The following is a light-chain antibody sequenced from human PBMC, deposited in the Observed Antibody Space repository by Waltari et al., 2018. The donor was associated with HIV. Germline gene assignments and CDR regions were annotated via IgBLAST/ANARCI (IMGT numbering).Light chain of an antibody. CDR3: SSYAGSNNPYV. J-gene: IGLJ1*01. CDR2: SVS. CDR1: SSDLGAYNY. Sequence: QSALTQPPSASGSPGQSVTISCTGTSSDLGAYNYVSWYQQHPDKAPKLMIYSVSKRPSGVPYRFSGAKSGNTASLTVSGLQTEEEADYYCSSYAGSNNPYVFGTGTKVTVL. V-gene: IGLV2-8*01.